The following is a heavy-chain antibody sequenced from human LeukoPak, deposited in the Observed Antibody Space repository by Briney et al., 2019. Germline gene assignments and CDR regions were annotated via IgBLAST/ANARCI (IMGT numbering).Heavy chain of an antibody. CDR1: GFTFDDYA. CDR3: SKEGPIAVANYFDY. J-gene: IGHJ4*02. Sequence: GGSLRLSCAASGFTFDDYAMHWVRQAPGKGLEWVSLITGDDSGTYYADSVKGRFTICRDNSKNSLYLQMNSLRTEDTALYYCSKEGPIAVANYFDYWGQGTLVTVSS. V-gene: IGHV3-43*02. CDR2: ITGDDSGT. D-gene: IGHD6-19*01.